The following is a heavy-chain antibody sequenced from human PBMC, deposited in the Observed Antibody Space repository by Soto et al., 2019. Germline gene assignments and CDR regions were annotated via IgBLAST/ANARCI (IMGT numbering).Heavy chain of an antibody. CDR1: GASVSSPSHY. D-gene: IGHD1-20*01. V-gene: IGHV4-61*01. J-gene: IGHJ6*02. CDR2: VYYSGIA. Sequence: SETLSLTCTVSGASVSSPSHYWNWIRQSPGKGLEWIGFVYYSGIANYSPSLKSRVTISLDTSKDQFSLRLTSVTAADTAVYYCARTRDNNINYYYALDVWGQGTTVTVS. CDR3: ARTRDNNINYYYALDV.